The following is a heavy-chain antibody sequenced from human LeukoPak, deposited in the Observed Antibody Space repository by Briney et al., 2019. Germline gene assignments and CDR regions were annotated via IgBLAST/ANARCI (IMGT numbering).Heavy chain of an antibody. V-gene: IGHV3-21*01. CDR3: AREDIVVVVAVDYYYMDV. Sequence: GGSLRLSCAASGFTFSSYSMNWVRQAPGKGLEWVSSISSSSSYIYYADSVKGRFTISRDNAKNSLYLQMNSLRAEDTAVYYCAREDIVVVVAVDYYYMDVWGKGTTVTVSS. CDR2: ISSSSSYI. CDR1: GFTFSSYS. J-gene: IGHJ6*03. D-gene: IGHD2-15*01.